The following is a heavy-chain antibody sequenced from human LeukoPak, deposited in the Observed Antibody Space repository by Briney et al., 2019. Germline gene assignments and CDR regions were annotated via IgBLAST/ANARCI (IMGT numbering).Heavy chain of an antibody. V-gene: IGHV3-21*01. Sequence: PGGSLRLSCAASGFTFSTYSMNWVRQAPGKGLEWVSSISSTSSYIYYADSVKGRFTISRDNAKNSLYLQMNSLKAEDTAVYYCARDNYGGYGSGTKGYYWGQGTLVTVSS. J-gene: IGHJ4*02. D-gene: IGHD3-10*01. CDR1: GFTFSTYS. CDR2: ISSTSSYI. CDR3: ARDNYGGYGSGTKGYY.